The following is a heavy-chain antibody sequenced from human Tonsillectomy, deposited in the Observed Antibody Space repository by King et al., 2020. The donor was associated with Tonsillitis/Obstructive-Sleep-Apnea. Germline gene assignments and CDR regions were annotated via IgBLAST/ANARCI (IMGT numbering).Heavy chain of an antibody. CDR2: IYYSGST. CDR3: ARKKELRFVAATAGVYYYCYNDV. D-gene: IGHD3-3*01. V-gene: IGHV4-59*01. Sequence: VQLQESGPGLVKPSETLSLTCTVSGGSISSYYWSWIRQPPGKGLEWIGYIYYSGSTNYNPSLKSRVTISVDTSKNQFSLKLRSVTAADTAVYYCARKKELRFVAATAGVYYYCYNDVWGKGPTVTVSS. CDR1: GGSISSYY. J-gene: IGHJ6*03.